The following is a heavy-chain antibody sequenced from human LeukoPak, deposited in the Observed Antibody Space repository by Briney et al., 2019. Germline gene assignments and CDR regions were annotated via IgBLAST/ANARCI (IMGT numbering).Heavy chain of an antibody. CDR1: GFTFRSYE. CDR2: ITSSGDTI. V-gene: IGHV3-48*03. CDR3: ARANYYDISGYDY. J-gene: IGHJ4*02. Sequence: GGSLRLSCAASGFTFRSYEMNWVRQAPGKGLEWVSYITSSGDTIYYADSVKGRFTISRDNAKNSLYLEMNSLRAEDTAVYYCARANYYDISGYDYWGQGTLVTVSS. D-gene: IGHD3-22*01.